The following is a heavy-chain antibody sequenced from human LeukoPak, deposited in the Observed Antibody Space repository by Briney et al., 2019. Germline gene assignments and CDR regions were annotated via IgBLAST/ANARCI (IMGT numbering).Heavy chain of an antibody. CDR2: IYYSGST. Sequence: SETLSLTCTVSGGSISSYYWSLIRQPPGKGLEWIGYIYYSGSTNYNPSLKSRVTISVDTSKNQFSLKLSSVTAADTAVYYCARGGSTTLYGMDVWGQGTTVTVSS. CDR1: GGSISSYY. J-gene: IGHJ6*02. V-gene: IGHV4-59*01. CDR3: ARGGSTTLYGMDV. D-gene: IGHD1-1*01.